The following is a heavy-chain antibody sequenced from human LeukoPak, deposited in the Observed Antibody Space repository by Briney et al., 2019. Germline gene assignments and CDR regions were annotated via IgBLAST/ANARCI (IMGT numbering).Heavy chain of an antibody. Sequence: PGGFLRLSCAASGFTFSTCGMNWVRKAPGKGLEWVSFISGSGSSIYHADSVKGRFTISRDNSNNTLYLQMNSLRAEDTAVYYCAKDRYGDYSFDSWGQGALVTVSS. D-gene: IGHD4-17*01. CDR3: AKDRYGDYSFDS. CDR1: GFTFSTCG. V-gene: IGHV3-23*01. CDR2: ISGSGSSI. J-gene: IGHJ4*02.